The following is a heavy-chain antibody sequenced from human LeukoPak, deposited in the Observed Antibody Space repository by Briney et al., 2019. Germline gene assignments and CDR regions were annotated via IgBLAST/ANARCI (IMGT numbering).Heavy chain of an antibody. Sequence: GGSLRLSCATSGFTFSSYWMSWVRQAPGKGLEWVANIEEDGSEKYYVDSVKGRFTISRDNAKNSLSLQLNSLRAEDTAVYYCTRDHDSTPFDYWGQGTLVTVSS. CDR1: GFTFSSYW. CDR2: IEEDGSEK. CDR3: TRDHDSTPFDY. V-gene: IGHV3-7*05. J-gene: IGHJ4*02. D-gene: IGHD3-22*01.